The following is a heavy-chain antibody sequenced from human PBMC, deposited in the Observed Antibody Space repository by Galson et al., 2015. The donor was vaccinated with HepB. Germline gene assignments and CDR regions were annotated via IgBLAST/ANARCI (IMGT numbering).Heavy chain of an antibody. Sequence: QSGAEVKKPGESLKISCKASGYSFTYYWIGWVRQMPGKGLDWMGIIYPDDSDTRYSPSFQGQVTIPADKSLNTAYLQWNSLKASDSAIYYCARYGLDSIPFHQWGQGTVVTVSS. D-gene: IGHD3-3*02. CDR2: IYPDDSDT. J-gene: IGHJ1*01. CDR3: ARYGLDSIPFHQ. CDR1: GYSFTYYW. V-gene: IGHV5-51*01.